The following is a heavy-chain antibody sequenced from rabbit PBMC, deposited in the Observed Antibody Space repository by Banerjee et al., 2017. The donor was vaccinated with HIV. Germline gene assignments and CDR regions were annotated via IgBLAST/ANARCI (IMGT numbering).Heavy chain of an antibody. V-gene: IGHV1S45*01. Sequence: QQQLEEAGGGLIQPEGSLTPTCTASGFSFSNYYYMCCVRQVPGKGLEGIACMHGGGSGSSCCARWAEGRVTVPKTTSTTVTMEMTRLTGAATADSFCACDHSYAEYGDCSLWGPGTLVTVS. CDR1: GFSFSNYYY. CDR3: ACDHSYAEYGDCSL. CDR2: MHGGGSGSS. D-gene: IGHD2-1*01. J-gene: IGHJ4*01.